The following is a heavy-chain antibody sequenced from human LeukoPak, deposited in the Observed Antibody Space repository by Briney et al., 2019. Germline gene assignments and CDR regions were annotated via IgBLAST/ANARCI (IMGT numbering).Heavy chain of an antibody. CDR1: GYTFTRYA. D-gene: IGHD3-10*01. J-gene: IGHJ4*02. CDR2: INTGNGNS. V-gene: IGHV1-3*04. CDR3: ATRSESSYGGVFDF. Sequence: ASVKVSCKASGYTFTRYAMHWVRQAPGQSLDWMGWINTGNGNSKYSPKFQGRVTLSRDTSANTVYMEVTSLRSEDTAVYYCATRSESSYGGVFDFWGQGSLVTVSS.